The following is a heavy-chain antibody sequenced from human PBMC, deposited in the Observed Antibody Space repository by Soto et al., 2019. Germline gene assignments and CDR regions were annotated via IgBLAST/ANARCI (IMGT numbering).Heavy chain of an antibody. V-gene: IGHV4-30-2*01. CDR3: ARRIAVRTRKNWFDP. D-gene: IGHD6-6*01. CDR2: IYPSGST. J-gene: IGHJ5*02. CDR1: GDSISSGGHS. Sequence: QLQLQESGSGLVKPSQSLSLTCAVFGDSISSGGHSWSWIRQPPGQGLEWIGYIYPSGSTYYNPSLEKRVTLSVDRPKNQFSLKLTSVPAADAAVYYCARRIAVRTRKNWFDPWGQGILVSVSS.